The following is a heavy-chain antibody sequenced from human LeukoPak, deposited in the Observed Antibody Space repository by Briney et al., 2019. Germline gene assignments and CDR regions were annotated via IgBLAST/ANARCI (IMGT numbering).Heavy chain of an antibody. CDR3: ARDDYGDYGYFDY. D-gene: IGHD4-17*01. CDR1: GFTFSSYA. Sequence: GRSLRLSCAASGFTFSSYAMHWVRQAPGKGLEWVAVISYDGSNKYYADSVKGRFTISRDNSKNTLYLQMNSLRAEDTAVYYCARDDYGDYGYFDYWGQGTLVTVSS. J-gene: IGHJ4*02. V-gene: IGHV3-30*04. CDR2: ISYDGSNK.